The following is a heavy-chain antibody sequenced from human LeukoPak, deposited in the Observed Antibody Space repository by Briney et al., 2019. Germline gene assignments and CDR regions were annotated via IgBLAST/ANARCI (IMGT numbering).Heavy chain of an antibody. Sequence: PGGSLRLSCAASGFTFSSYGMHWVRRAPGKGLEWVAVISYDGSNKYYADSVKGRFTISRDNSKNTLYLQMNSLRAEDTAVYYCARHPRVVGSATRQYYFDYWGQGTLVTVSS. D-gene: IGHD2-2*01. CDR1: GFTFSSYG. CDR2: ISYDGSNK. CDR3: ARHPRVVGSATRQYYFDY. J-gene: IGHJ4*02. V-gene: IGHV3-30*03.